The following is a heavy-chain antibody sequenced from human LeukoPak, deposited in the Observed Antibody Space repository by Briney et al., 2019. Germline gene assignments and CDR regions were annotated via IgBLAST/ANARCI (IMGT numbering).Heavy chain of an antibody. CDR2: VNLQGST. Sequence: SETLSLTCGVSGGSITNTNYWTWVRQPPGKGLEWIGEVNLQGSTNYNPSLMGRVAISVDTSENHISLQLTSVPAADTAVYYCAREGGPYRPLDYSGQGTLVTVSS. V-gene: IGHV4-4*02. J-gene: IGHJ4*02. CDR3: AREGGPYRPLDY. CDR1: GGSITNTNY.